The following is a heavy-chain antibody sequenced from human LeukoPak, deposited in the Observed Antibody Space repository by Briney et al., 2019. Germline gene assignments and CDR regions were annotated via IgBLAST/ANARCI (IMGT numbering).Heavy chain of an antibody. J-gene: IGHJ6*02. Sequence: GGSLRLSCAASGFTFSSYDMHWVRQATGKGLEWVPAIGTAGDTYYPGSVKGRFTISRENAKNSLYLQMNSLRAGDTAVYYCARAYYDLYGMDVWGQGTTVTVSS. CDR1: GFTFSSYD. CDR3: ARAYYDLYGMDV. CDR2: IGTAGDT. V-gene: IGHV3-13*01.